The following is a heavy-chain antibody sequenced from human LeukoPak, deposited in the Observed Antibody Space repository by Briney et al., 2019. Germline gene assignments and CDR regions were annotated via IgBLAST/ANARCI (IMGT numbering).Heavy chain of an antibody. J-gene: IGHJ4*02. CDR2: ISGSGGST. V-gene: IGHV3-23*01. CDR1: GFTFSSYA. D-gene: IGHD3-10*01. CDR3: AKVGSGRGDFDY. Sequence: GGSLRLSCAASGFTFSSYAMSWVRQAPGKGLEWVSTISGSGGSTYYADSVKGRFTISRDNSKNTLYLQMNSLRAEETAVYYCAKVGSGRGDFDYWGQGTLVTVSS.